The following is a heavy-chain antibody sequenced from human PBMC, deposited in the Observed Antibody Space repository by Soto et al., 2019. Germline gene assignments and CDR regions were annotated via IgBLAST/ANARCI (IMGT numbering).Heavy chain of an antibody. D-gene: IGHD3-3*01. CDR3: ARSNYDFWSSYYTSPHFDY. CDR2: IYYSGST. V-gene: IGHV4-39*01. J-gene: IGHJ4*02. Sequence: PSETLSLTCTVSGCSISSSSYYWGWVRQPPGKGLEWIGSIYYSGSTYYNPSLKSRVTISVDTSKNQFSLKLSSVTAADTAVYYCARSNYDFWSSYYTSPHFDYWGQGTLVTVSS. CDR1: GCSISSSSYY.